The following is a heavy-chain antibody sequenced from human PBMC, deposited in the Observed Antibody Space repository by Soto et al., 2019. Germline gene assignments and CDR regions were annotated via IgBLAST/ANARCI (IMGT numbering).Heavy chain of an antibody. CDR3: ARKYYYGSGSYPGVYFDY. J-gene: IGHJ4*02. D-gene: IGHD3-10*01. Sequence: EVQLLESGGGLVQPGGSLRLSCAASGFTFSSYAMSWVRQAPGKGLEWVSTIRGSGDITYYADSVKGRFTISRDNSKNTXSLQRSSRRAEDTAVYYCARKYYYGSGSYPGVYFDYWGQGTLVTVSS. CDR1: GFTFSSYA. CDR2: IRGSGDIT. V-gene: IGHV3-23*01.